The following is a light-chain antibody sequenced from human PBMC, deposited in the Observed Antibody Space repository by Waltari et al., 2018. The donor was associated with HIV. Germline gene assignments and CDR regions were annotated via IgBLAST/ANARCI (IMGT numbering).Light chain of an antibody. J-gene: IGLJ2*01. CDR2: DYT. Sequence: SFVLTQPPSVSVAPGQTARISCGGNNIGSKNVHWYQQKPGQAPVVVVHDYTDRPSGIPERFSGSNSGNTATLTISRVEVGDEADYHCQVWDTSSDHVTFGGGTKLTVL. CDR3: QVWDTSSDHVT. V-gene: IGLV3-21*02. CDR1: NIGSKN.